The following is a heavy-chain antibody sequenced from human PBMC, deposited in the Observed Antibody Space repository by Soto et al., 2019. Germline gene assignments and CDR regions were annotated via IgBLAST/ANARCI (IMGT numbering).Heavy chain of an antibody. CDR3: ARYYYDSSGYTLDY. J-gene: IGHJ4*02. D-gene: IGHD3-22*01. CDR1: GFTFSSYG. CDR2: IWYDGSNK. V-gene: IGHV3-33*01. Sequence: PGGSLRLSCAASGFTFSSYGMHWVRQAPGKGLEWVAVIWYDGSNKYYADSVKGRFTISRDNSKNTLYLQMNSLRAEDTAVYYCARYYYDSSGYTLDYWGQGTLVTVSS.